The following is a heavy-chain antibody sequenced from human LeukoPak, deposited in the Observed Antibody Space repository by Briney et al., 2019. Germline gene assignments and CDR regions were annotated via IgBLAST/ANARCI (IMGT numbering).Heavy chain of an antibody. CDR1: GFIFSDFY. J-gene: IGHJ4*02. CDR3: AKGHTYGMI. Sequence: PGGSLRPSCAASGFIFSDFYMSWMRQTPGKGPEWISYISMNGSTMSHADSVKGRFTISRDNAKDSLYLQMNSLGAEDTAVYYCAKGHTYGMIWGQGTLVTVSS. CDR2: ISMNGSTM. D-gene: IGHD5-18*01. V-gene: IGHV3-11*01.